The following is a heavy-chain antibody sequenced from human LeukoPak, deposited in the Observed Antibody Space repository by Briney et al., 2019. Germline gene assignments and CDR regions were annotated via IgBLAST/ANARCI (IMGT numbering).Heavy chain of an antibody. CDR2: IDPDGSEK. D-gene: IGHD3-10*01. V-gene: IGHV3-7*01. J-gene: IGHJ4*02. Sequence: GGSLRLSYAASGFTFNSYWMSWVRQAPGKGLEWVANIDPDGSEKQYGDSVKGRFTTSRDNAKNSLYLQMNSLRAEDTAIYYCARIYYFGDNNWRYFDNWGQGTLVTVSS. CDR3: ARIYYFGDNNWRYFDN. CDR1: GFTFNSYW.